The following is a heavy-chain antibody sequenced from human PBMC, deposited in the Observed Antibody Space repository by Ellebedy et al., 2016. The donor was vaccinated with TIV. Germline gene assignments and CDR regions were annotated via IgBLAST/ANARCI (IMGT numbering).Heavy chain of an antibody. Sequence: GESLKISCNGSGYSFTSYWIGWVRQMPGKGLEWMGIICPGDSDTRYSPSFQGQVTISADKSISTAYLQWSSLKASDTAMYYCATSTSGWYGVLDYWGQGTLVTVSS. D-gene: IGHD6-19*01. CDR1: GYSFTSYW. V-gene: IGHV5-51*01. J-gene: IGHJ4*02. CDR3: ATSTSGWYGVLDY. CDR2: ICPGDSDT.